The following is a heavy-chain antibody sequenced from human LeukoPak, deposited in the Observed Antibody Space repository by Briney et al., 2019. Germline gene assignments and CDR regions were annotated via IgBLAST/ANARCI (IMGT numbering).Heavy chain of an antibody. CDR3: ARDGDIAVATAPYYFDY. CDR2: ITGGSTTN. V-gene: IGHV3-48*03. CDR1: GFTFSYYE. J-gene: IGHJ4*02. D-gene: IGHD6-19*01. Sequence: GGSLRLSCAASGFTFSYYEMIWVRQAPGRGLEWVSYITGGSTTNNYADSVKGRFPISRDNAKNSLYLQMNSLRAEDTAIYYCARDGDIAVATAPYYFDYWGQGILVTVSS.